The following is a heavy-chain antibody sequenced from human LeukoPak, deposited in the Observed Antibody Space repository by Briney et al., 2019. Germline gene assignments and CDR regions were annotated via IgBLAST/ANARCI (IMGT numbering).Heavy chain of an antibody. CDR3: AKVPINRIVVVVAATLYYFDY. V-gene: IGHV3-23*01. CDR1: GFTFSSYA. J-gene: IGHJ4*02. CDR2: ISGSGGST. D-gene: IGHD2-15*01. Sequence: GGSLRLSSAASGFTFSSYAMSWVRQAPGKGLEWVSAISGSGGSTYYADSVKGRFTISRDNSKNTLYLQMNSLRAEDTAVYYCAKVPINRIVVVVAATLYYFDYWGQGTLVTVSS.